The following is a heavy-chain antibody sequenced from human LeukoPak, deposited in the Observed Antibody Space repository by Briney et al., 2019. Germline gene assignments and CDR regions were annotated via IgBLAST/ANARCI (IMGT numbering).Heavy chain of an antibody. CDR3: ALTYYYYGSGSYPSWDYYYYGMDV. Sequence: ASVKVSCKASGGTFSSYVISWVRQAPGQGLEWMGGIIPIFGTANYAQKFQGRVTITADESTSTAYMELSSLRSEDTAVYYCALTYYYYGSGSYPSWDYYYYGMDVWGQGTTVSVSS. CDR2: IIPIFGTA. J-gene: IGHJ6*02. CDR1: GGTFSSYV. D-gene: IGHD3-10*01. V-gene: IGHV1-69*13.